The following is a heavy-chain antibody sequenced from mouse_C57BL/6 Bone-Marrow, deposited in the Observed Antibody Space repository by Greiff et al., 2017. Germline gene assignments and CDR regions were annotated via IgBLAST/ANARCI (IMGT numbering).Heavy chain of an antibody. V-gene: IGHV1-69*01. J-gene: IGHJ1*03. CDR3: ARGTPNTVGLDV. D-gene: IGHD1-1*01. CDR2: IDPSDSYT. CDR1: GYTFTSYW. Sequence: QVQLQQPGAELVMPGASVKLSCKASGYTFTSYWMHWVKQRPGQGLEWIGEIDPSDSYTNYNQKFKGKSTLTVDKSSSTAYMQLSSLTSEDSAVYYCARGTPNTVGLDVWGTGTTVTVSS.